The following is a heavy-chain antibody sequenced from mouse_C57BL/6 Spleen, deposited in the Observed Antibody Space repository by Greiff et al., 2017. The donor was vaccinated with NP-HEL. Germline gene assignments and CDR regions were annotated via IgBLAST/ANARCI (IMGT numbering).Heavy chain of an antibody. CDR2: ISYSGST. J-gene: IGHJ1*03. CDR1: GYSITSGYD. Sequence: EVQLQESGPGMVKPSQSLSLTCTVTGYSITSGYDWHWIRHFPGNKLEWMGYISYSGSTTYNPSLKSRISITHDTSKNHFFLKLNSVTTEDTATYYCARWGYGSSYWYFDVWGTGTTVTVSS. D-gene: IGHD1-1*01. V-gene: IGHV3-1*01. CDR3: ARWGYGSSYWYFDV.